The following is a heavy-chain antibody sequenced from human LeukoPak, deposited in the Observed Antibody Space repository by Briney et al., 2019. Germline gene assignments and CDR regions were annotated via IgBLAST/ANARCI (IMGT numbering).Heavy chain of an antibody. D-gene: IGHD3-22*01. CDR3: ARAPDSSGYPDY. V-gene: IGHV4-34*01. CDR2: INHSGST. CDR1: GGSFSGYY. Sequence: SETLSLTCAVYGGSFSGYYWSWIRQPPGKGLEWIGEINHSGSTNYNPSLKSRVTISVDTSKNQFSLKLSSVTAADTAVYYCARAPDSSGYPDYWGQGTLVTVSS. J-gene: IGHJ4*02.